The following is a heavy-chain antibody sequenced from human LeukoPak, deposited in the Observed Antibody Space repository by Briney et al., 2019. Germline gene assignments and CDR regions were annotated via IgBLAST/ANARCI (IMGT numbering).Heavy chain of an antibody. J-gene: IGHJ4*02. V-gene: IGHV4-38-2*02. Sequence: PSQTLSLTCTVSGYSISSGYYWGWIRQPSGKGLEWIGSFYHSGSTYYNPSLKSRVTISVDTSKNQFSLKLTSVTAADTAVYYCARGVNFDSSGYYRNLDYWGQGTLVTVSS. CDR1: GYSISSGYY. D-gene: IGHD3-22*01. CDR3: ARGVNFDSSGYYRNLDY. CDR2: FYHSGST.